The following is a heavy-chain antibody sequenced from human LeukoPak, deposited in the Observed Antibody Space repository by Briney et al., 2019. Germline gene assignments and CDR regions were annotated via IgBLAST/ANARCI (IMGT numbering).Heavy chain of an antibody. Sequence: PGGSLRLSCGASGFPFSTYIMNWVRQAPGKGLEWVSSISSSSSYIYYADSVKGRFTISRDNAKNSLYLQMNSLRAEDTAVYYCAREGSSSLVAFDIWGQGTMVTVSS. CDR3: AREGSSSLVAFDI. J-gene: IGHJ3*02. CDR2: ISSSSSYI. D-gene: IGHD6-6*01. V-gene: IGHV3-21*01. CDR1: GFPFSTYI.